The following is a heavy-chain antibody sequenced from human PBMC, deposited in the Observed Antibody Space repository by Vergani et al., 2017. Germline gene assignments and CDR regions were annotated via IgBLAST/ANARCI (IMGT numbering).Heavy chain of an antibody. CDR2: INPSGGHT. V-gene: IGHV1-46*03. CDR3: ARWDYGILTGYRY. D-gene: IGHD3-9*01. CDR1: GYTFSNYY. J-gene: IGHJ4*02. Sequence: QVQVVQSGAEVKKSGASVKVSCKTSGYTFSNYYMHWVRQAPGQGLEWMGIINPSGGHTNYAQKFQGRVTMTRDTSTSTVYMELSSLRSEDTAIYYFARWDYGILTGYRYWVEGTLVTVSA.